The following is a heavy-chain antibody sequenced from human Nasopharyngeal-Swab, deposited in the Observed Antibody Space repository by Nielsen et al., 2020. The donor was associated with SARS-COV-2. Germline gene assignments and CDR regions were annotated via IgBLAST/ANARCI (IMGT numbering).Heavy chain of an antibody. CDR2: INRDGSST. V-gene: IGHV3-74*01. Sequence: GESLKISCAASGFTLSTYWMHWVRQAPGKGLVWVSRINRDGSSTSYADSVKGRFTISGENAKNTLYLQMNSLRVEDTAVYYCARETAVAGDYYCDYWGQGTLVAVSS. CDR1: GFTLSTYW. CDR3: ARETAVAGDYYCDY. D-gene: IGHD6-19*01. J-gene: IGHJ4*02.